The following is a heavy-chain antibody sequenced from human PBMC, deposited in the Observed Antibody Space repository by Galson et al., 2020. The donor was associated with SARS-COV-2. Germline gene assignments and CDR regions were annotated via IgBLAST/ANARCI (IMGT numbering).Heavy chain of an antibody. Sequence: SQTLSLTCNVSGASISSSSYYWGWIRQPPGKGLEWIGTIYSSGTTYYSPSLKSRVTISVDTSKKQFSLKLNSVTAADTAVYYCARHVNYYASGGLDYWGQGALVTVSS. CDR3: ARHVNYYASGGLDY. V-gene: IGHV4-39*01. CDR1: GASISSSSYY. J-gene: IGHJ4*02. CDR2: IYSSGTT. D-gene: IGHD3-10*01.